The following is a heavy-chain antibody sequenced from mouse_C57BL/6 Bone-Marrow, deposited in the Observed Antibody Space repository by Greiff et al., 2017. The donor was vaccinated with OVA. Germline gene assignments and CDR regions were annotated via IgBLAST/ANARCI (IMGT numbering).Heavy chain of an antibody. V-gene: IGHV10-1*01. CDR2: IRSKSNNYAT. CDR3: VRHWGDAWFAY. CDR1: GFSFNTYA. J-gene: IGHJ3*01. Sequence: EVQLVESGGGLVQPKGSLKLSCAASGFSFNTYAMHWVRQAPGKGLEWVARIRSKSNNYATYYADSVKDRFTISRDDSESMLYLQMNNLKTEDTAMYYCVRHWGDAWFAYWGQGTLVTVSA.